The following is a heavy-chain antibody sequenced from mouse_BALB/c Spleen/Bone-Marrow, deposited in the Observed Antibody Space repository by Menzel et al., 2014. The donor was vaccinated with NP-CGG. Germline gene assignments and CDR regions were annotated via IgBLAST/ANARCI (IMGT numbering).Heavy chain of an antibody. J-gene: IGHJ2*01. CDR3: ARSPYGNHFDY. V-gene: IGHV5-6-2*01. CDR1: GFTFSSYY. D-gene: IGHD2-10*02. Sequence: DVMLVESGGGLVKLGGSLKLSCAASGFTFSSYYMSWVRQTPEKRLDLVAAINSNGGSTYYPDTVKGRFTISRDNAKNTLCLQMSSLKSEDTALYYCARSPYGNHFDYWGQGTTLTVSS. CDR2: INSNGGST.